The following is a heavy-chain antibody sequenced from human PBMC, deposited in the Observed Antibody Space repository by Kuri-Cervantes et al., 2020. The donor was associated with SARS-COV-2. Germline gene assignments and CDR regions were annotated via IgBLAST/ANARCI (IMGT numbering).Heavy chain of an antibody. CDR2: IYYSGST. D-gene: IGHD2-15*01. V-gene: IGHV4-39*02. CDR1: GGSISSSSYY. CDR3: ARDSLLPYYYDMDV. J-gene: IGHJ6*01. Sequence: SETLSLTCTVSGGSISSSSYYWGWIRQPPGKGLEWIGSIYYSGSTYYNPSLKRRVTISVDTSKSQFSLKLSSVTAADTAVYYCARDSLLPYYYDMDVWGQGTMVTGYS.